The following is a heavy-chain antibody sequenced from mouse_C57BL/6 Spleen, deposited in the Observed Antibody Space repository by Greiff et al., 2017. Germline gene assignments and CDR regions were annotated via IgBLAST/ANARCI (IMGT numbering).Heavy chain of an antibody. CDR2: IYPGDGDT. J-gene: IGHJ1*03. V-gene: IGHV1-82*01. CDR3: ARASDYERIWYVDV. D-gene: IGHD2-4*01. CDR1: GYAFSSSW. Sequence: VQLQQSGPELVKPGASVKISCKASGYAFSSSWMNRVKQRPGKGLEWIGRIYPGDGDTNYNGKFKGKATLTADKSSSTAYRQLSSLTYEDSAVYLCARASDYERIWYVDVWGTGTTVTVSS.